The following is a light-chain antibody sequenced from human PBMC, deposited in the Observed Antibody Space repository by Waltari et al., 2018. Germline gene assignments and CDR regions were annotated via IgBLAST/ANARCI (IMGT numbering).Light chain of an antibody. CDR3: MQVLQTPT. CDR2: LGS. J-gene: IGKJ1*01. Sequence: DIVMPQSPLSLPVTPGEPASISCRSSQSLLHSNGYNYLDWYLQKPGQSPQLLIYLGSNRASGVPERFSGSGSGTDFTLKISRVEAEDVGVYYCMQVLQTPTFGQGTKVEIK. V-gene: IGKV2-28*01. CDR1: QSLLHSNGYNY.